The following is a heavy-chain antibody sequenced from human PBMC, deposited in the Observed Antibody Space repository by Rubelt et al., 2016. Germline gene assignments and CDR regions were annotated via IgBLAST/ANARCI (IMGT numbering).Heavy chain of an antibody. J-gene: IGHJ5*02. CDR3: ARARGCSSTSCYDWFDP. Sequence: QVQLQQWGAGLLKPSETLSLTCAVYGGSFSGYYWSWIRQPPGKGLEWIGEINHSGSTNYNPSLKSRVTISVDRSKNQFSRKLSSVTAADTAVYYCARARGCSSTSCYDWFDPWGQGTLVTVSS. CDR2: INHSGST. V-gene: IGHV4-34*01. CDR1: GGSFSGYY. D-gene: IGHD2-2*01.